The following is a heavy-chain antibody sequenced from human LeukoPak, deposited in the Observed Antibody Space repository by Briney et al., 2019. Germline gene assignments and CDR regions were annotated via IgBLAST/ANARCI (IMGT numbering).Heavy chain of an antibody. CDR1: GYTFTIYG. J-gene: IGHJ6*03. V-gene: IGHV1-18*01. D-gene: IGHD2-2*01. CDR2: IIAYNGNT. CDR3: ARRYCSSTSCSLYYMDV. Sequence: ASVKVSCKASGYTFTIYGISWVRQAPGQGLEWMGWIIAYNGNTNYAQKLQGRVTMTTDTSTSTAYMELRSLRSDDTAVYYCARRYCSSTSCSLYYMDVWGKGTTVTVSS.